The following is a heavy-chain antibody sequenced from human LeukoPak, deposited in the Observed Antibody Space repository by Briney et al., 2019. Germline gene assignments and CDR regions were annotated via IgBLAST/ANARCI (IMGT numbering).Heavy chain of an antibody. V-gene: IGHV3-7*01. D-gene: IGHD3-3*01. CDR2: IKQDGSEK. CDR3: AREATTYYDFWSGYYYYYGMDV. Sequence: PGGSLRLSCAASGFTFSSYWMSWVRQAPGKGLEWVANIKQDGSEKYYVDSVKGRFTISRDNAKNSLYLQMNSLRAEDTAVYYCAREATTYYDFWSGYYYYYGMDVWGPRDHGHRLL. CDR1: GFTFSSYW. J-gene: IGHJ6*01.